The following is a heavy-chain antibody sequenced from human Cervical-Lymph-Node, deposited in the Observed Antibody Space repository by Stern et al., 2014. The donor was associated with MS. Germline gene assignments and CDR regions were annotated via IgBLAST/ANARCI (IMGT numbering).Heavy chain of an antibody. J-gene: IGHJ4*02. CDR3: TKCSGYTYADFDY. CDR2: IRSKTYGGTA. D-gene: IGHD5-18*01. CDR1: GFAFADYA. Sequence: EMQLVESGGGVVQPGRSLRLSCTTSGFAFADYAMTWFRQAPGKGLEWVGFIRSKTYGGTAEYAASVKSRFAISRDDSKSNAYLQMNSLKTDDTAVYYCTKCSGYTYADFDYWGQGTLVTVSS. V-gene: IGHV3-49*03.